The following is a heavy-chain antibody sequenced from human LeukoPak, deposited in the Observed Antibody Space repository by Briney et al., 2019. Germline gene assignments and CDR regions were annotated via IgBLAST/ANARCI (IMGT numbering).Heavy chain of an antibody. V-gene: IGHV3-53*01. CDR1: GFTVSSNY. J-gene: IGHJ4*02. D-gene: IGHD5-18*01. Sequence: GGSLRLSCAASGFTVSSNYMSWVRQAPGKGLEWVSVIYSGGSTYYADSVKGRFTISRDNSKNTLYLQMDSLRAEDTAVYYCARSTAMDTIFDYWGQGTLGTVSS. CDR2: IYSGGST. CDR3: ARSTAMDTIFDY.